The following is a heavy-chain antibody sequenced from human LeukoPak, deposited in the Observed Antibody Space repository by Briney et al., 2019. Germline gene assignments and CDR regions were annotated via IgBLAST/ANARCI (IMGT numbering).Heavy chain of an antibody. D-gene: IGHD3-3*01. CDR1: GFTFSSYA. Sequence: GGSLRLSCAASGFTFSSYAMHWVRQAPGKGLEWVAVISYDGINKYYADSVKGRFTTSRDNSKNTLYLQMNSLRAEDTAVYYCARDGSNYDFWSGYYGPPTLYGMDVWGQGTTVTVSS. J-gene: IGHJ6*02. CDR2: ISYDGINK. V-gene: IGHV3-30-3*01. CDR3: ARDGSNYDFWSGYYGPPTLYGMDV.